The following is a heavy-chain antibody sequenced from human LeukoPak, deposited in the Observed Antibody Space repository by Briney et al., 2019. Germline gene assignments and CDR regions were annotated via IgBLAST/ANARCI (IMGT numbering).Heavy chain of an antibody. CDR3: ARSYSGSFLY. CDR2: TYYRGTT. CDR1: GASISSTSYY. J-gene: IGHJ4*02. V-gene: IGHV4-39*07. Sequence: SETLSLTCTVSGASISSTSYYWGWIRQPPGKGLEWIGSTYYRGTTYYNPSLKSRVTISVDTSKNQFSLRLTSVTAADTAVYYCARSYSGSFLYWGQGSLVTVSS. D-gene: IGHD1-26*01.